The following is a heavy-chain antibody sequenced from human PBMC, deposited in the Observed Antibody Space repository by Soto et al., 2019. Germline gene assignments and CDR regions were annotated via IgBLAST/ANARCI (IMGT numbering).Heavy chain of an antibody. CDR2: INHIGIT. CDR3: ARGYAVNWRTPHH. D-gene: IGHD4-4*01. Sequence: QVQLQQWGAGLLKPSETLSLTCAVYDGSFSGFYWSWIRQPPGTGVEWIGEINHIGITNYNPSLKSQVTISVDTSKNQFSLTLNSISAADTAVYYCARGYAVNWRTPHHGGQGTLVTVSS. J-gene: IGHJ4*02. CDR1: DGSFSGFY. V-gene: IGHV4-34*01.